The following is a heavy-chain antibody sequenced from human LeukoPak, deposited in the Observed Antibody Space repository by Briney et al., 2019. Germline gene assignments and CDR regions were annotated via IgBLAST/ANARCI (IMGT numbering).Heavy chain of an antibody. CDR3: AISPGVMNTFGGAPATESFDY. CDR1: GYTFTDYY. V-gene: IGHV1-2*02. Sequence: ASVKVSFKASGYTFTDYYMHWVRQAPGQGLGWMGWINPNSGGTNYAQKFQGRVTMTRDTSISTAYMEVSRLRSDDTAVYYCAISPGVMNTFGGAPATESFDYWGQGTLVTVSS. CDR2: INPNSGGT. D-gene: IGHD3-16*01. J-gene: IGHJ4*02.